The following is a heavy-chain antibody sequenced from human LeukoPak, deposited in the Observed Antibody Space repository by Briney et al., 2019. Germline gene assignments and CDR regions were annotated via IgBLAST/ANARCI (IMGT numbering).Heavy chain of an antibody. CDR2: IYYAGKT. V-gene: IGHV4-59*01. CDR3: ARSQNYYGSGDY. Sequence: SETLSLTCTVSGGSISSFYWSWIRQPPGKALEWIGYIYYAGKTYYNPSLEGRVTILVDTSRNHFSVKLSSVTAADTAVYYCARSQNYYGSGDYWSQGTLVTVSS. D-gene: IGHD3-10*01. J-gene: IGHJ4*02. CDR1: GGSISSFY.